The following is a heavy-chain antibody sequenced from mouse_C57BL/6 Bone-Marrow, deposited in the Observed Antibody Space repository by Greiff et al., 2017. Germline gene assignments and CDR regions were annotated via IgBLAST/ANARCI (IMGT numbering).Heavy chain of an antibody. J-gene: IGHJ2*01. CDR3: ARLEYYFDY. CDR1: GYTFTDYY. CDR2: IHPNSGST. V-gene: IGHV1-64*01. Sequence: VQLQESGPELVKPGASVKISCKASGYTFTDYYMNWVKQRPGQGLEWIGMIHPNSGSTNYNEKFKSKATLTVDKSSSTAYMQLSSLTSEDSAVYYCARLEYYFDYWGQGTTLTVSS.